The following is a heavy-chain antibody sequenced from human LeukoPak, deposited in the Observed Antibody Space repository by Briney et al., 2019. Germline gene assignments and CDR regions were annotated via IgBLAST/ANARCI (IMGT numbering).Heavy chain of an antibody. D-gene: IGHD1-7*01. CDR1: GYTFTSYG. CDR3: ARGGDWNYVPGDWFDS. J-gene: IGHJ5*01. V-gene: IGHV1-18*01. CDR2: ISTYNGNT. Sequence: ASVKVSCKASGYTFTSYGISWVRQAPGQGLEWMGWISTYNGNTNYAQKLQGRVTMTTDTSTSTAYMELRSLRSDDTAVYYCARGGDWNYVPGDWFDSWGQGTLVTVSS.